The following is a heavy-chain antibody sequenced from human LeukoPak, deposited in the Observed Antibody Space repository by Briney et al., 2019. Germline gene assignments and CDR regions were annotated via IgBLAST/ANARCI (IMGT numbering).Heavy chain of an antibody. D-gene: IGHD3-22*01. Sequence: SETLSLTCAVYGGSFSGYYWSWIRQPPGKGLEWIGEINHSGSTNYNPSLKSRVTLSLDTSKNQVSLKLNSLTAADTAVYYCARGKGDLSMIVMIVTAVEFYFDSWGPGTLVTVSS. CDR3: ARGKGDLSMIVMIVTAVEFYFDS. CDR1: GGSFSGYY. CDR2: INHSGST. J-gene: IGHJ4*02. V-gene: IGHV4-34*01.